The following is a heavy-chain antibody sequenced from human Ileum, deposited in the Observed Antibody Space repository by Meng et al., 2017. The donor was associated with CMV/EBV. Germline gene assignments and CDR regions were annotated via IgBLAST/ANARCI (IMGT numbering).Heavy chain of an antibody. J-gene: IGHJ5*02. V-gene: IGHV4-61*01. CDR1: SGSCY. CDR3: ARASRSITIFGVVQTGFDP. CDR2: IYYSGRT. Sequence: SGSCYWSWIRQPPGKGLEWIGYIYYSGRTNYSPSLKSRVTISVDTSKNQFSLKLSSVTAADTAVYYCARASRSITIFGVVQTGFDPWGQGTLVTVSS. D-gene: IGHD3-3*01.